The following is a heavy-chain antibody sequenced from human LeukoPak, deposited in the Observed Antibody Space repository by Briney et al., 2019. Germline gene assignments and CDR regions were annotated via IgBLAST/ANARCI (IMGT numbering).Heavy chain of an antibody. CDR2: ISGSGGST. CDR3: AKIPSVVVVAASFDY. V-gene: IGHV3-23*01. Sequence: GGSLRLSCAASGFTFSSYAMSWVRQAPGKGLEWVSAISGSGGSTYYADSVKGRITISRDNSKNTLYLQMNSLRAEDTAVYYCAKIPSVVVVAASFDYWGQGTLVTVSS. D-gene: IGHD2-15*01. J-gene: IGHJ4*02. CDR1: GFTFSSYA.